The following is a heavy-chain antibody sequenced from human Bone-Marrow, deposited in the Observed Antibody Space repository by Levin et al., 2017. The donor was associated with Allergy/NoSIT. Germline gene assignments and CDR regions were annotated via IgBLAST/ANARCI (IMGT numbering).Heavy chain of an antibody. D-gene: IGHD4-23*01. J-gene: IGHJ6*02. CDR3: ARGGGNCGDV. CDR1: GFSLSNAW. V-gene: IGHV3-7*01. CDR2: INQDGSET. Sequence: GESLKISCVVSGFSLSNAWMTWVRQAPGKGLEWVANINQDGSETNYVGSVRGRFTISKDTAKNSLYLQMNSLRAEDTAIYYCARGGGNCGDVWGQGTTVTVSS.